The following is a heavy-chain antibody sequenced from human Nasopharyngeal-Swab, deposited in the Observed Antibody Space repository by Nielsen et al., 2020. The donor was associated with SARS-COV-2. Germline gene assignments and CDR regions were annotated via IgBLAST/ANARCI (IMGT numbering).Heavy chain of an antibody. CDR2: INPNSGGT. J-gene: IGHJ3*02. V-gene: IGHV1-2*06. CDR1: GYTFTGYY. D-gene: IGHD1-26*01. CDR3: ARVVGATRDAFDI. Sequence: ASVKVSCKASGYTFTGYYMHWVRQAPGQGLEWMGRINPNSGGTNYAQKFQGRVTMTRDTSISTAYMELSRLRSEDTAVYYCARVVGATRDAFDIWGQGTMVTVSS.